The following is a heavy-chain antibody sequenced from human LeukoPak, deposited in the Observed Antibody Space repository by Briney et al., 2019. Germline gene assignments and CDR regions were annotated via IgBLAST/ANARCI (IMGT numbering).Heavy chain of an antibody. V-gene: IGHV4-34*01. Sequence: PSEPLSLTCAVYGGSFSGYYWSWIRQPPGKGLEWIGEINHSGSTNYNPSLKSRVTISVDTSKNQFSLKLSSVTAADPAVYYCARQFKYQLLYISGRPFAFDIWGQGTMVTVSS. D-gene: IGHD2-2*02. CDR2: INHSGST. CDR3: ARQFKYQLLYISGRPFAFDI. J-gene: IGHJ3*02. CDR1: GGSFSGYY.